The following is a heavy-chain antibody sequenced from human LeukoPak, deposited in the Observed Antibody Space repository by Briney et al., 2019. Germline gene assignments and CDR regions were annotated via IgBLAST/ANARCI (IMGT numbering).Heavy chain of an antibody. D-gene: IGHD2-2*01. Sequence: GGSLRLSCAASGFTFGSSAMHWVRQTPGKGLECVAFIQFDGSYKRYSDSVKGRFTISRDNSKNTLYLEMNSLRPEDTAVYYCATHCSGTACHRDYWGQGTLVTVSS. V-gene: IGHV3-30*02. CDR3: ATHCSGTACHRDY. CDR1: GFTFGSSA. J-gene: IGHJ4*02. CDR2: IQFDGSYK.